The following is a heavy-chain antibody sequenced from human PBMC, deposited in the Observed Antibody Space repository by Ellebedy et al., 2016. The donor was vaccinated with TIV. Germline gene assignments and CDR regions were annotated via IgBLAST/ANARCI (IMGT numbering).Heavy chain of an antibody. D-gene: IGHD5-24*01. V-gene: IGHV3-74*01. CDR2: ISNTGSGT. Sequence: GESLKISCAASGFTFTNYWMHWVRQAPGKGLVWISGISNTGSGTYYADSVRGRFTISRDNAKNTLYLQMSSLTVEDTAVYHWAREPMPTGACDYWGQGALVTVSS. J-gene: IGHJ4*02. CDR3: AREPMPTGACDY. CDR1: GFTFTNYW.